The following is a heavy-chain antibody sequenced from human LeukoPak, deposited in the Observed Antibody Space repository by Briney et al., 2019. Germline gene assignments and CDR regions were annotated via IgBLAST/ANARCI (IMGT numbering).Heavy chain of an antibody. CDR2: IYYSGST. V-gene: IGHV4-59*08. Sequence: SETLPLTCTVSGGSISSYYWSWIRQPPGKGLEWIGYIYYSGSTNYNPSLKSRVTISVDTSKNQFSLKLSSVTAADTAVYYCARLSWDAFDIWGQGTMVTVSS. J-gene: IGHJ3*02. CDR1: GGSISSYY. CDR3: ARLSWDAFDI.